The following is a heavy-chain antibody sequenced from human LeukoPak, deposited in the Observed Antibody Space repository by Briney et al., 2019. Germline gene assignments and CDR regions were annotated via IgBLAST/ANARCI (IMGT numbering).Heavy chain of an antibody. CDR3: ARGYYDSSDFEYLQH. CDR2: INPNSGGT. J-gene: IGHJ1*01. V-gene: IGHV1-2*02. D-gene: IGHD3-22*01. Sequence: ASVKVSCKASGYTFTGYYMHWVRQTPGQGLEWMGWINPNSGGTNYAQKFQGRVTMTRDTSISTAYMELSRLRSDDTAVFYCARGYYDSSDFEYLQHWGQGTLVTVSS. CDR1: GYTFTGYY.